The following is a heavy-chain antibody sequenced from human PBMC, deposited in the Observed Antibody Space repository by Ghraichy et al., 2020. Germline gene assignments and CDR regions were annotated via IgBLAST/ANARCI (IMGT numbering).Heavy chain of an antibody. D-gene: IGHD2-2*01. V-gene: IGHV3-21*01. CDR1: GFTFSSYS. CDR2: ISSSSSYI. J-gene: IGHJ4*02. CDR3: AREMGRYCSSTSCTPPNPSPDY. Sequence: GGSLRLSCAASGFTFSSYSMNWVRQAPGKGLEWVSSISSSSSYIYYADSVKGRFTISRDNAKNSLYLQMNSLRAEDTAVYYCAREMGRYCSSTSCTPPNPSPDYWGQGTLVTVSS.